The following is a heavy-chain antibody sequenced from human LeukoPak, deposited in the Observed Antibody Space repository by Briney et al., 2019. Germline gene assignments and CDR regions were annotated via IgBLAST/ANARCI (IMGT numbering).Heavy chain of an antibody. Sequence: ASVKVSCKAFGYTFTDYHMHWVRQAPGQGLEWMGWINPNSGDTNYAQKFQGRVTMTRDTTISTAYMELSRLRSDDTAVFYCATLMAHSDYWGQGTLVTVSS. J-gene: IGHJ4*02. V-gene: IGHV1-2*02. D-gene: IGHD2-8*01. CDR1: GYTFTDYH. CDR2: INPNSGDT. CDR3: ATLMAHSDY.